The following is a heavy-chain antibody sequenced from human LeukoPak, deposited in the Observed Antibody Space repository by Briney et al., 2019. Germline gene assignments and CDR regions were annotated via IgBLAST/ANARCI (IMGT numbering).Heavy chain of an antibody. D-gene: IGHD2-15*01. V-gene: IGHV1-2*02. CDR1: GYTFTGYY. Sequence: GASVKVSCKASGYTFTGYYMHWVRQAPGQGLEWMGWINPNSGGTNYAQKFQGRVTMTRDTSISTAYMELSRLRSDDTAVYYCARVRRDIVVVVAATPYCFDYWGQGTLVTVSS. CDR2: INPNSGGT. J-gene: IGHJ4*02. CDR3: ARVRRDIVVVVAATPYCFDY.